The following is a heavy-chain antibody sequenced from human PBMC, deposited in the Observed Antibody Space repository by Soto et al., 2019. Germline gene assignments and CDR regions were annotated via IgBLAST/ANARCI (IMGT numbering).Heavy chain of an antibody. D-gene: IGHD2-21*01. CDR2: IWYDGSNK. CDR3: ARDIFGAGDCFYYLEV. CDR1: GFTFSSYG. J-gene: IGHJ6*03. V-gene: IGHV3-33*01. Sequence: GGALRLSCAASGFTFSSYGMHWVRNAPGKGLEWVAVIWYDGSNKYYADSVKGRFTISRDNSKNTLYLQMTRLRAEDTAVYYCARDIFGAGDCFYYLEVWDKGTRFTAAS.